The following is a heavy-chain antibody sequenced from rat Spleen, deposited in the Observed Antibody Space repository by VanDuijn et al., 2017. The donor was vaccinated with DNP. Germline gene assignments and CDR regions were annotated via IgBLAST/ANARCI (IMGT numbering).Heavy chain of an antibody. CDR2: ITYDGSHT. CDR1: GFTFSNYD. V-gene: IGHV5-7*01. CDR3: TRRTPSIALDY. D-gene: IGHD1-2*01. J-gene: IGHJ2*01. Sequence: EVQLVESGGGLVQPGRSMKLSCVASGFTFSNYDMVWVRQAPKKGLEWVATITYDGSHTYYRDSVKGRFTISRDNAKSTLYLQGDSLRSEDTATYYCTRRTPSIALDYWGQGVMVTVSS.